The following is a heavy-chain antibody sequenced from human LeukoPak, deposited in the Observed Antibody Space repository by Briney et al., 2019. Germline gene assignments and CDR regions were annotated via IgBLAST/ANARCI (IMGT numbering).Heavy chain of an antibody. V-gene: IGHV3-23*01. Sequence: GGSLRLSCAASGFTFSSYAMNWVRQAPGKGLEWVSGINSSGGGTYYADSVKGRFTISRDNSKNTLYLQMNSLRAEDTAVYYCARLEIAAAGNRWFDPWGQGTLVTVSS. CDR2: INSSGGGT. D-gene: IGHD6-13*01. CDR1: GFTFSSYA. CDR3: ARLEIAAAGNRWFDP. J-gene: IGHJ5*02.